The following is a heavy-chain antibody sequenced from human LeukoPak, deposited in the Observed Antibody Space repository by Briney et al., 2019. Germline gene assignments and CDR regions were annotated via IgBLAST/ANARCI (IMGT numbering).Heavy chain of an antibody. CDR3: ARDQEDSGWSFDY. D-gene: IGHD6-19*01. Sequence: QPGGSLRLSCAASGFTFSSYAMSWVRQAPGKGLEWVSAISGSGGSTYYADSVKGRFTISRDNSKNTLYLQMNSLRAEDTAVYYCARDQEDSGWSFDYWGQGTLVTVSS. CDR1: GFTFSSYA. J-gene: IGHJ4*02. CDR2: ISGSGGST. V-gene: IGHV3-23*01.